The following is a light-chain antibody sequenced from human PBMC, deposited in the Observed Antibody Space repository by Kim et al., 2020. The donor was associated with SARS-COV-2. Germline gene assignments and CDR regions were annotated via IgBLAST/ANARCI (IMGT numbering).Light chain of an antibody. V-gene: IGKV3-20*01. J-gene: IGKJ4*01. Sequence: PGERATPSCRASQTVNNYLAWYQQKPGQAPRLLIYGASSRATGIPDRFSGSGSGTDFTLTISRLEPEDFAVFYCQQYAGSPLSATFGGGTKVEIK. CDR2: GAS. CDR3: QQYAGSPLSAT. CDR1: QTVNNY.